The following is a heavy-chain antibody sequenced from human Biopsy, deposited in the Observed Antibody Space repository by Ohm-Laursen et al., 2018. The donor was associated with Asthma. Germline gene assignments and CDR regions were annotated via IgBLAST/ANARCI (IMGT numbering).Heavy chain of an antibody. CDR3: ARGWNCGGDCYSLDY. D-gene: IGHD2-21*02. CDR1: GDSIDSGDYS. V-gene: IGHV4-30-2*06. Sequence: TLSLTCGVSGDSIDSGDYSWTWIRQSPGVGLEWIGYIYRNGDTYYNPPLKNRVPISIDRSKNQFSLRLRSVTAADTAVYYCARGWNCGGDCYSLDYWGQGTLVTVSS. CDR2: IYRNGDT. J-gene: IGHJ4*02.